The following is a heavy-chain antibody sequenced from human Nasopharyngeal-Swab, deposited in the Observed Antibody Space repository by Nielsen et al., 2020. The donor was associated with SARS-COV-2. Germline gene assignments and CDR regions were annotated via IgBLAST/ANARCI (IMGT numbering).Heavy chain of an antibody. V-gene: IGHV1-46*01. CDR2: INHSGGST. CDR1: GYTFTSYY. CDR3: ASKPSSGYSDYYYYGMDV. J-gene: IGHJ6*02. D-gene: IGHD6-19*01. Sequence: ASVQVSCNASGYTFTSYYMHWVLQAPAQGLEWMGIINHSGGSTSYAQKFQGRVTMTRDTSTSTVYMELSSLRSEDTAVYYWASKPSSGYSDYYYYGMDVWGQGTTVTVSS.